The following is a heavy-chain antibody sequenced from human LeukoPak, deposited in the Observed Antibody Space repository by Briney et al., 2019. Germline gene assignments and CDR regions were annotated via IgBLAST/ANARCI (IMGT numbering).Heavy chain of an antibody. CDR2: ISYDGTNQ. V-gene: IGHV3-30*04. J-gene: IGHJ4*02. CDR1: GFTFSRYA. D-gene: IGHD2-2*01. CDR3: AREGEATKFCSSSSCIPDF. Sequence: QPGRSLGLSCAASGFTFSRYAFHWVRQAPGKGLEWVAVISYDGTNQYYADSVKGRFTISKDNSKNTLYLQISSLRSEDTAVYYCAREGEATKFCSSSSCIPDFWGQGTLVTVSS.